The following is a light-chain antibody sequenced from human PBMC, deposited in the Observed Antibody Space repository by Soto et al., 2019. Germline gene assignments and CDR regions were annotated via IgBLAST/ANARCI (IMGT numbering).Light chain of an antibody. V-gene: IGLV2-14*01. CDR2: EVS. CDR3: SSYTSSSTLA. Sequence: QSVLTQPASVSGSPGQSITISCTGTSSDVGGYNYVSWYQQHPGKAPKLMIYEVSNRPSGVSNRFSGSKSGNTAFLTISGLQAEDEADYYCSSYTSSSTLAFGTGTKVTVL. J-gene: IGLJ1*01. CDR1: SSDVGGYNY.